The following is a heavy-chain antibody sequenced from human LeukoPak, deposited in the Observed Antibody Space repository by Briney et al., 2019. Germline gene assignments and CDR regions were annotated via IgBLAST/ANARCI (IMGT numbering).Heavy chain of an antibody. CDR2: INPNSGGT. D-gene: IGHD3-10*01. J-gene: IGHJ4*02. V-gene: IGHV1-2*02. Sequence: ASVKVSCKASGYIFKGYYMHWVRQAPGQGLEWMGWINPNSGGTNSAQKFQDRVTMTRDTSITTAYMELSRLKSDDTAVYYCARAPFGSGNTFSYWGQGTLVSVS. CDR3: ARAPFGSGNTFSY. CDR1: GYIFKGYY.